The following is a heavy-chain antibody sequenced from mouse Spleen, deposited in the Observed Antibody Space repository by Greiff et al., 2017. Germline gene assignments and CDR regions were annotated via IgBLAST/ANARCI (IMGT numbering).Heavy chain of an antibody. V-gene: IGHV1-82*01. CDR1: GYAFSSSW. Sequence: VQVVESGPELVKPGASVKISCKASGYAFSSSWMNWVKQRPGKGLEWIGRIYPGDGDTNYNGKFKGKATLTADKSSSTAYMQLSSLTSEDSAVYFCARGFYYGDYEVFAYWGQGTLVTVSA. CDR2: IYPGDGDT. D-gene: IGHD2-13*01. J-gene: IGHJ3*01. CDR3: ARGFYYGDYEVFAY.